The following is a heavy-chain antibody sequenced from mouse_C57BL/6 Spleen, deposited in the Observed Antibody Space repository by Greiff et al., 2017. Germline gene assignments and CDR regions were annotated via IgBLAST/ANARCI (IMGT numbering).Heavy chain of an antibody. Sequence: LQESGAELARPGASVKLSCKASGYTFTSYGISWVKQRTGQGLEWIGEIYPRSGNTYYNEKFKGKATLTADKSSSTAYMELRSLTSEDSAVYFCLYDGYPFAYWGQGTLVTVSA. CDR2: IYPRSGNT. J-gene: IGHJ3*01. D-gene: IGHD2-3*01. CDR1: GYTFTSYG. V-gene: IGHV1-81*01. CDR3: LYDGYPFAY.